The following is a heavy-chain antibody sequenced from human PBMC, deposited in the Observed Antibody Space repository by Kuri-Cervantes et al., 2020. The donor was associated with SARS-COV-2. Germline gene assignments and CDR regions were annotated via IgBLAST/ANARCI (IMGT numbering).Heavy chain of an antibody. Sequence: ASVKVSCKASGYTFTGYYIHWVRQAPGQGLEWMGWINAGNGNTKYSQKFQGRVTITRDTSASTAYMELSSLRSEDTAVYYCARDQTITLVRGLIQTGGYFDFWGQGTLVTVSS. D-gene: IGHD3-10*01. CDR2: INAGNGNT. V-gene: IGHV1-3*01. J-gene: IGHJ4*02. CDR3: ARDQTITLVRGLIQTGGYFDF. CDR1: GYTFTGYY.